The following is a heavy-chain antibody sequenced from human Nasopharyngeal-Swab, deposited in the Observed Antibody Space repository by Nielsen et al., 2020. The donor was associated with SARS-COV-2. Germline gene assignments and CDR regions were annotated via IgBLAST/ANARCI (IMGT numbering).Heavy chain of an antibody. Sequence: SVKVSCKASGGTFSSYAISWVRQAPGQGLEWMGRIIPILGVANYAQKFQGRVTITADKSTSTAYMELSSLRSEDTAVYYCASSGSIAVAGTTPDYWGQGTLVTVSS. CDR2: IIPILGVA. CDR3: ASSGSIAVAGTTPDY. D-gene: IGHD6-19*01. CDR1: GGTFSSYA. J-gene: IGHJ4*02. V-gene: IGHV1-69*04.